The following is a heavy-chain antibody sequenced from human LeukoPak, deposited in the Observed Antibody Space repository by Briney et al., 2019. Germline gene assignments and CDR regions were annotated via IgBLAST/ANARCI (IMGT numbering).Heavy chain of an antibody. CDR2: ISHDSGGT. Sequence: ASVTVSCKTSGYTFTGYYIHWVRQAPGQGLEWMGWISHDSGGTDYAQKFQGRVSMTRDTSISTYYMDLGRLRYDDTAMYFCARVRGTTSAGHLDYWGQGTLVTVSS. V-gene: IGHV1-2*02. CDR1: GYTFTGYY. CDR3: ARVRGTTSAGHLDY. J-gene: IGHJ4*02. D-gene: IGHD1-1*01.